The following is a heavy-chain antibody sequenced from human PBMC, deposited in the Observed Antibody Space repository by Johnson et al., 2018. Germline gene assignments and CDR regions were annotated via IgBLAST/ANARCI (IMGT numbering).Heavy chain of an antibody. J-gene: IGHJ6*02. D-gene: IGHD2/OR15-2a*01. Sequence: QVQLVQSGAEVKKPGASAKISCEASGYTFTNYYMHWVRQAPGQGLEWMGIINTATGGTTFAQKFQDRVAMTRDTSTSTLHRDLSNLRSHVTAVYYCAREFGVIGARDNYYYGMDVWGQGTTVTVSS. V-gene: IGHV1-46*01. CDR3: AREFGVIGARDNYYYGMDV. CDR1: GYTFTNYY. CDR2: INTATGGT.